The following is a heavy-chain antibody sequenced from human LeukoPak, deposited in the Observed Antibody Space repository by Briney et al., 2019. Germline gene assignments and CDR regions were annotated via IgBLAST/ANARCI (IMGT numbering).Heavy chain of an antibody. J-gene: IGHJ6*02. CDR1: GFTFSSNF. Sequence: GGSMRLSCAASGFTFSSNFMSWVRQAQGKGLEWVSGISGSGGTTNYEDSVKGRFTISRDNSQRALHLQMSSLRVEDTAVYYCAKDQPGGYYYARAGMDVWGQGTTVTVSS. V-gene: IGHV3-23*01. CDR3: AKDQPGGYYYARAGMDV. CDR2: ISGSGGTT. D-gene: IGHD3-22*01.